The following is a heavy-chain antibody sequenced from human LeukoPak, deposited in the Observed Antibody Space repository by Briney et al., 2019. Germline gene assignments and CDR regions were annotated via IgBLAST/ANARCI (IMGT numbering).Heavy chain of an antibody. V-gene: IGHV4-59*01. CDR1: GGSISSYY. D-gene: IGHD1-1*01. CDR2: IYYSGST. CDR3: ARYNWNDRYFDY. J-gene: IGHJ4*02. Sequence: SETLSLTCTVSGGSISSYYWSWIRQPPGKGLEWIGYIYYSGSTNYNPSLKSRVTIPVDTSKNQFSLKLSSVTAADTAVYYCARYNWNDRYFDYWGQGTLVTVSS.